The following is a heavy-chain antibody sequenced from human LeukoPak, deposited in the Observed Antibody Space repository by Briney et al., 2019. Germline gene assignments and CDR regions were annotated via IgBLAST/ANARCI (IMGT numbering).Heavy chain of an antibody. D-gene: IGHD3-22*01. CDR1: GYTFTSYA. CDR2: INTNTGNP. V-gene: IGHV7-4-1*02. J-gene: IGHJ4*02. CDR3: ARDRYYYDSSAEPNFDY. Sequence: ASVKVSCKASGYTFTSYAMNWVRQVPGQGLEWMGWINTNTGNPTYAQGFTGRFVFSLDTSVSTAYLQISSLKAEDTAVYYCARDRYYYDSSAEPNFDYWGQGTLVTVSS.